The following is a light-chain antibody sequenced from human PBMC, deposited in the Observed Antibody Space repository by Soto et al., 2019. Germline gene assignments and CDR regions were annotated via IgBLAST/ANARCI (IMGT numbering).Light chain of an antibody. CDR1: RIDVGAYNY. J-gene: IGLJ1*01. CDR3: SSSTSTSTFV. CDR2: EVT. Sequence: QSVLTHPASVSGSHGQLIAISCTGTRIDVGAYNYVSWYQQHPGKAPKLMISEVTNRPSGVSDRFSGSKSGNTASLTISGLQAEDEADYYCSSSTSTSTFVFGTAPKVPVL. V-gene: IGLV2-14*01.